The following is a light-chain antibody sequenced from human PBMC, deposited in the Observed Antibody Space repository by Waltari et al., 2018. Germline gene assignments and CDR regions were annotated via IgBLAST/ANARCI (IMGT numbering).Light chain of an antibody. J-gene: IGKJ1*01. CDR1: PCISSR. CDR2: GSS. V-gene: IGKV1-5*01. Sequence: DIQITQSPSTLSASVLVSVTLTCLATPCISSRLAWHQQKPGTAPNVLIYGSSTMESGVPSRFSCSGSETEVTLTISSLQPDDFATDYCQQYNSAWAFGQGNKVKVK. CDR3: QQYNSAWA.